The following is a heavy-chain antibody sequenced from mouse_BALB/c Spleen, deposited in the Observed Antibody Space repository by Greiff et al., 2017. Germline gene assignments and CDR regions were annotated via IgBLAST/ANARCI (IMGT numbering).Heavy chain of an antibody. J-gene: IGHJ4*01. D-gene: IGHD2-1*01. CDR3: ARWDYGNYPYAMDY. CDR2: ISSGGGNT. V-gene: IGHV5-9*03. Sequence: EVKLVESGGGLVKPGGSLKLSCAASGFTFSSYTMSWVRQTPEKRLEWVATISSGGGNTYYPDSVKGRFTISRDNAKNNLYLQMSSLRSEDTALYYCARWDYGNYPYAMDYWGQGTSVTVSS. CDR1: GFTFSSYT.